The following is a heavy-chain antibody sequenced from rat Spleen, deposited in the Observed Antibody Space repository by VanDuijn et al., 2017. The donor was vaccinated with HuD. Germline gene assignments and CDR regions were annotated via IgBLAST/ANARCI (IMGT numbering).Heavy chain of an antibody. CDR1: GFTVSDYY. J-gene: IGHJ3*01. Sequence: EVQLVESGGGLVQPGRSLKLSCAASGFTVSDYYMAWVRQAPGKGLEWVASITNASGRTYYRDSVKGRFTISRDNAKNTLYLQMDSLRSDDTATYYCTTGDTVVSWFAYWGQGTLVTVSS. CDR2: ITNASGRT. D-gene: IGHD1-1*01. V-gene: IGHV5-27*01. CDR3: TTGDTVVSWFAY.